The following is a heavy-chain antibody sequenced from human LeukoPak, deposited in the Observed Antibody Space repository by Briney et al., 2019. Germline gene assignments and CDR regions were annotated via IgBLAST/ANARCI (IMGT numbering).Heavy chain of an antibody. CDR2: ISYDGSNK. J-gene: IGHJ4*02. CDR3: AKDPNTYYDILTGYLFDY. V-gene: IGHV3-30*18. Sequence: GGSLRLSCAASGFTFSSYGMHWVRQAPGKGLEWVAVISYDGSNKYYADSVKGRFTISRDNSKNTLYLQMNSLRAEDTAVYYCAKDPNTYYDILTGYLFDYWGQGTLVTVSS. CDR1: GFTFSSYG. D-gene: IGHD3-9*01.